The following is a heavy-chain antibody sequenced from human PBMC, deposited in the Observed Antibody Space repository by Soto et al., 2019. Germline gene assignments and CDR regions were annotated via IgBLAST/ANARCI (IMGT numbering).Heavy chain of an antibody. CDR3: ARGVAGSGFDL. CDR1: GDSVSSNTAA. Sequence: QTLSLTCVISGDSVSSNTAAWNWIRSSPSRGLEWLGRTYYRSNWRHDYAVSVKSRITVNPDTSKNHFSLQLNSVTPDDTAVYYCARGVAGSGFDLWGQGTLVTVS. J-gene: IGHJ4*02. V-gene: IGHV6-1*01. CDR2: TYYRSNWRH. D-gene: IGHD6-19*01.